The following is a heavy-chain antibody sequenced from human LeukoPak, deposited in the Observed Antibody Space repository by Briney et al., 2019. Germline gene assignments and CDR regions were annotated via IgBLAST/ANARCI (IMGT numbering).Heavy chain of an antibody. CDR3: ANGGMYYYGSGSYYKGPNWFDP. J-gene: IGHJ5*02. CDR1: GFTFSSYA. Sequence: PGGSLRLSCAASGFTFSSYAMSWVRQAPGKGLEWVSTISGSGSSTYYADSVKGRFTISRDNSKNTLYLQMNSLRAEDTAVYYCANGGMYYYGSGSYYKGPNWFDPWGQGTLVTVSS. CDR2: ISGSGSST. V-gene: IGHV3-23*01. D-gene: IGHD3-10*01.